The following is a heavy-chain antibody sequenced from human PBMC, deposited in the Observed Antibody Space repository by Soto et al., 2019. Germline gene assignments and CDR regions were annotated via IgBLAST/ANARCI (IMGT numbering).Heavy chain of an antibody. CDR1: GYTFTGYY. CDR3: ARGGNFWSGYYDGDGMDV. V-gene: IGHV1-2*02. Sequence: ASMKISLKSSGYTFTGYYMHWVRQAPGQGLEWMGWINPNSGGTNYAQKFQGRVTMTRDTSISTAYMELSRLRSDDTAVYYCARGGNFWSGYYDGDGMDVWGKGTTVTVSS. CDR2: INPNSGGT. J-gene: IGHJ6*04. D-gene: IGHD3-3*01.